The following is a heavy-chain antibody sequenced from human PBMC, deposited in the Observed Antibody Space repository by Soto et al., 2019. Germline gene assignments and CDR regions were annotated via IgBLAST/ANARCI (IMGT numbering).Heavy chain of an antibody. V-gene: IGHV1-69*01. CDR3: ASSGVEYGDTTSGGAFDI. CDR1: GGTFSSYA. D-gene: IGHD4-17*01. Sequence: QVQLVQSGAEVKKPGSSVKVSCKASGGTFSSYAISWVRQAPGQGLEWMGGIIPIFGTANYAQKFQGRVTITADESTSTAYMELSSLRSEDTAVYYCASSGVEYGDTTSGGAFDIWGQGTMVTVSS. CDR2: IIPIFGTA. J-gene: IGHJ3*02.